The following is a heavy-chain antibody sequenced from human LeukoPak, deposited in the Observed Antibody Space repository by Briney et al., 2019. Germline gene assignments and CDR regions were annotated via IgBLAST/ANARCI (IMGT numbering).Heavy chain of an antibody. CDR1: GFTFSNHG. V-gene: IGHV3-48*04. CDR2: ISSSGSTI. D-gene: IGHD3-10*02. CDR3: AELGITMIGGV. J-gene: IGHJ6*04. Sequence: GGSLRLSCAASGFTFSNHGMNWVRQAPGKGLEWVSYISSSGSTIYYADSVKGLFTISRDNAKNSPYLQMNNLRAEDTAVYYCAELGITMIGGVWGKGTTVTISS.